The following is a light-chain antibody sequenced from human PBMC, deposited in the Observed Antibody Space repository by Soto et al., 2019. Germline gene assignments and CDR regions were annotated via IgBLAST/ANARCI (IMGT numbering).Light chain of an antibody. CDR1: QSISNY. CDR3: QHYNSYSEA. J-gene: IGKJ1*01. Sequence: DIEMTQSPSSLSSSVGDRVTITCRASQSISNYLNWYKQKLGKAPKLLIYAASTLQSGVPSRFRGSGSGTEFALAISSLKPEDFETYYCQHYNSYSEAFGQGTKVDIK. V-gene: IGKV1-17*01. CDR2: AAS.